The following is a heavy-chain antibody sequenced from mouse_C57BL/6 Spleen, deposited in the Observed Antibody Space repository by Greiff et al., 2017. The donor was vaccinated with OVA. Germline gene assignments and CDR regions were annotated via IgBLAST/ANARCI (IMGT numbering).Heavy chain of an antibody. Sequence: EVKLVESGGGLVKPGGSLKLSCAASGFTFSSYAMSWVRQTPEKRLEWVATISDGGSYTYYPDNVKGRFTISRDNAKNNLYLQMSHLKSEDTAMYYCARRGDYYGSSGGTWFAYWGQGTLVTVSA. J-gene: IGHJ3*01. CDR3: ARRGDYYGSSGGTWFAY. V-gene: IGHV5-4*03. CDR2: ISDGGSYT. CDR1: GFTFSSYA. D-gene: IGHD1-1*01.